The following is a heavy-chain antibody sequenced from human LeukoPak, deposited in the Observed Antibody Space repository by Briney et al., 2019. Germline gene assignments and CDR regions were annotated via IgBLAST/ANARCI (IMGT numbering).Heavy chain of an antibody. D-gene: IGHD2-15*01. CDR2: IWYDGSNK. Sequence: GGSLRLSCAASGFTFSSYGMHWVRQAPGKGLEWVAVIWYDGSNKYYADSVQGRFTISRDNSKSTLCLQMNSLRAEDTAVYYCAKQLGYCSDGSCYFPYWGQGTLVTVSS. J-gene: IGHJ4*02. V-gene: IGHV3-33*06. CDR3: AKQLGYCSDGSCYFPY. CDR1: GFTFSSYG.